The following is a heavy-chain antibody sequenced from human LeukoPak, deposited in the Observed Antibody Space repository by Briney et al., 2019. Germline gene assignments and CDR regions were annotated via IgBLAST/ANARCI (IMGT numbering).Heavy chain of an antibody. J-gene: IGHJ4*02. CDR3: ARESGRYQDFFEN. Sequence: ASVKVSCKASGYTFTGYYMHWVRQAPGQGLEWMGWINPNSGGTNYAQKLQGRVTITRDTSANTAFMELSSLRSEDTAVYYCARESGRYQDFFENWGQGTLVTVSS. V-gene: IGHV1-2*02. CDR1: GYTFTGYY. D-gene: IGHD1-26*01. CDR2: INPNSGGT.